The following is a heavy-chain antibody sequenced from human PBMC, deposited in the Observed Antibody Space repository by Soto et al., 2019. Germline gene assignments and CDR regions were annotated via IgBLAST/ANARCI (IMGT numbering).Heavy chain of an antibody. CDR3: ATMAGTYPY. J-gene: IGHJ4*02. CDR1: GFAFSRFP. CDR2: IGPDGSDT. Sequence: PGGSLRLSCAASGFAFSRFPMHWVRQAPGMGLVWVSRIGPDGSDTTYADSVKGRFTISRDNAKNIVYLQVSSLRAEDTALYYCATMAGTYPYWGQGTLVTVSS. D-gene: IGHD1-26*01. V-gene: IGHV3-74*01.